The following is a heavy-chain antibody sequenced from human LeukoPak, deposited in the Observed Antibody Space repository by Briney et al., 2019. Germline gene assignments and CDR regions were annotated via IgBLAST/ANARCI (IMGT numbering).Heavy chain of an antibody. Sequence: GASVKVSCKTSGYTFTGYYMHWVRQAPGQGLEWMGWINPNSGGTNYAQKFQGRVTMTRDTSISTAYMELSRLRSDDTAVYYCARTDQISYASIDYWGQGTLVTVSS. D-gene: IGHD1-26*01. V-gene: IGHV1-2*02. CDR3: ARTDQISYASIDY. J-gene: IGHJ4*02. CDR1: GYTFTGYY. CDR2: INPNSGGT.